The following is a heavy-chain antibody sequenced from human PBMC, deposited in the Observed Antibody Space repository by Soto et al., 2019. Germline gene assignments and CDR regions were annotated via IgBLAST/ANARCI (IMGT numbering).Heavy chain of an antibody. V-gene: IGHV4-30-2*06. Sequence: QLKLQESGSGLVRPSQTLSLTCSVSGGSISSGVYTWSWVRQSPGKGLEGIGYIYTRGTTYYHPSLKSRVTISLGTSKNQFSLKLASVTAADTAVYYCARSGIHGYSYGPFDYWGQGTLVTVSS. J-gene: IGHJ4*02. CDR2: IYTRGTT. D-gene: IGHD5-18*01. CDR3: ARSGIHGYSYGPFDY. CDR1: GGSISSGVYT.